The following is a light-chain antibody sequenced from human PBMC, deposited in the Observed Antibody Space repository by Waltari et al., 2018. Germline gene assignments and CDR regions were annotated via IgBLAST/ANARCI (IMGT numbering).Light chain of an antibody. CDR1: QRIKNN. CDR3: QQFNSYPVT. CDR2: DAS. Sequence: ETVMTQSPATLSVYPGETATLSCRASQRIKNNLPWYQQKGGQAPRLLLFDASTRATGISARFSGSGYGTEFTLTISSLQPEDFATYYCQQFNSYPVTFGPGTKVDIK. V-gene: IGKV3-15*01. J-gene: IGKJ3*01.